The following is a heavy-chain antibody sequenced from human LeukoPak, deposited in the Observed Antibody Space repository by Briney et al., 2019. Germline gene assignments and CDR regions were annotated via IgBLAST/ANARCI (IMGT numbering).Heavy chain of an antibody. J-gene: IGHJ3*02. D-gene: IGHD3-10*01. CDR3: AKSNGYGLVDI. CDR2: IFYSGST. V-gene: IGHV4-34*12. Sequence: SETLSLTCAVYGGSFSGYSWSWIRQPPGKGLEWIGNIFYSGSTYYSPSLRSRVTISLDTSRNQFSLKLNSVTAADTAVYYCAKSNGYGLVDIWGQGTMVTVSS. CDR1: GGSFSGYS.